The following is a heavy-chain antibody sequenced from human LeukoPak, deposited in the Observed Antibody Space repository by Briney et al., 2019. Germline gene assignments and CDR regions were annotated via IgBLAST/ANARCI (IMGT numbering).Heavy chain of an antibody. CDR3: SRYSSRGFSVRAFDI. CDR1: GFTFSSYS. CDR2: ISSSSSYI. D-gene: IGHD6-13*01. J-gene: IGHJ3*02. Sequence: GGSLTLSCAASGFTFSSYSMNWLRQAPGKGLEWVSSISSSSSYIYYADSVKRRFTISRDNAKNSLYLQMNTQRADDTAVYYFSRYSSRGFSVRAFDIWGQGTMVTVSS. V-gene: IGHV3-21*01.